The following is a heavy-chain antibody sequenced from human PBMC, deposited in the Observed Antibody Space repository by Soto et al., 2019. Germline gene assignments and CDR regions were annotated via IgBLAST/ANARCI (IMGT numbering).Heavy chain of an antibody. CDR3: ARGGGVGVAGSAAFDM. D-gene: IGHD3-3*01. V-gene: IGHV1-2*02. CDR1: GYPVTAYY. Sequence: QLHLVQSGAVVKKPGASVTVSCSASGYPVTAYYMHWVRQAPGRGLEWMGGINPATGAAKYTKTFQGRVTMTRDTSTSTVFMELSGLTSEDTAGFYCARGGGVGVAGSAAFDMWGQGTLVTVSS. CDR2: INPATGAA. J-gene: IGHJ3*02.